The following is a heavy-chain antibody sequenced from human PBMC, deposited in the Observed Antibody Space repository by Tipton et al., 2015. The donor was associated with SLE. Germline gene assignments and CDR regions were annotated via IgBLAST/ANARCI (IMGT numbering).Heavy chain of an antibody. CDR3: ARENRGWAPDAFDI. CDR2: ITHSGST. Sequence: GLVKPSETLSLTCAVYGGSFSGYYWSWIRQPPGKGLEWIGEITHSGSTNYNPSLKSRVTISVDTSKNQFSLKLRSVTAADTAVYYCARENRGWAPDAFDIWGEGTMVTVSS. V-gene: IGHV4-34*01. J-gene: IGHJ3*02. CDR1: GGSFSGYY. D-gene: IGHD6-19*01.